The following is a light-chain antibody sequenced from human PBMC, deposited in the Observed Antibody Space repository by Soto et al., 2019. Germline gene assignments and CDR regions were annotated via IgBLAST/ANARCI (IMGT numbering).Light chain of an antibody. CDR2: EVT. J-gene: IGLJ3*02. CDR1: SSDVGGYNF. CDR3: SSYAGSNNLV. Sequence: QSVLTQPPSASGSPGQSVTISCTGTSSDVGGYNFVSWYQQPPGKAPKVLIYEVTKRPSGVPDRFSGSKSGNTASLTVSGLQAEDEADYYCSSYAGSNNLVFGRGTKLTVL. V-gene: IGLV2-8*01.